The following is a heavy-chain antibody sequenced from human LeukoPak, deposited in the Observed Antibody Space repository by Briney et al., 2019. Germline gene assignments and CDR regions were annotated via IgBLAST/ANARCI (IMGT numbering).Heavy chain of an antibody. V-gene: IGHV3-53*01. Sequence: GGSLGLSCAASGFTVSSNYMSWVRQAPGKGLEWVSVIYSGGSTYYADSVKGRFTISRDNSKNTLYLQMNSLRAEDTAVYYCARAQIYGSGSYGLDYWGQGTLVTVSS. CDR1: GFTVSSNY. D-gene: IGHD3-10*01. CDR3: ARAQIYGSGSYGLDY. J-gene: IGHJ4*02. CDR2: IYSGGST.